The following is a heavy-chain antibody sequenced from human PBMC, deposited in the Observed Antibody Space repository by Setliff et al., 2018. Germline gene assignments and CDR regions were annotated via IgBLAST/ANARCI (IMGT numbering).Heavy chain of an antibody. V-gene: IGHV4-38-2*02. CDR1: GYSISSGYI. Sequence: SETLSLTCTVSGYSISSGYIWGWIRQPPGKGLEWVGNIGHTGSINYNPSLKSRLTISRDTSKNQVSLKLNSVTATDTAVYYCARDLGGVRYYGSGQGFDPWGQGTLVTVSS. CDR2: IGHTGSI. CDR3: ARDLGGVRYYGSGQGFDP. J-gene: IGHJ5*02. D-gene: IGHD3-10*01.